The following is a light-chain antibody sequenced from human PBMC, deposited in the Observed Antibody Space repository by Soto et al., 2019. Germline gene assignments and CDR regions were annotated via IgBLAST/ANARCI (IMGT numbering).Light chain of an antibody. CDR3: QQYNSWPLT. J-gene: IGKJ4*01. Sequence: EIVMTQSPATLSVSPGERATLSFRASQSLNSNLAWYQQNPGQAPRLLIYVASTRATGIPARFSGSGSGTEFTLTISSLQSEDFAVYYCQQYNSWPLTFGGGTKVDI. CDR2: VAS. CDR1: QSLNSN. V-gene: IGKV3-15*01.